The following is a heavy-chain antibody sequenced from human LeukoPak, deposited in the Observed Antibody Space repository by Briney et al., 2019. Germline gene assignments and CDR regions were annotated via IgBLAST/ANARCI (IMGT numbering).Heavy chain of an antibody. D-gene: IGHD6-19*01. CDR1: GFTFSSYG. Sequence: GGSLRLSCAASGFTFSSYGMHWVRQAPGKGLEWVAVIWYDGSNKYYADSVKSRFTISRDNSKNTLYLQMNSLRAEDTAVYYCARSSYSSGWYSDYWGQGTLVTVSS. CDR3: ARSSYSSGWYSDY. V-gene: IGHV3-33*01. J-gene: IGHJ4*02. CDR2: IWYDGSNK.